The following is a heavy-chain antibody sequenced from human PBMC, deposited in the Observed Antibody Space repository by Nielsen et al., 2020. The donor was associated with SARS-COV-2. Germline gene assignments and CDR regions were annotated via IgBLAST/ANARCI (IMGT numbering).Heavy chain of an antibody. Sequence: SVKVSCKASGGTFSSYAISWVRQAPGQGLEWMGGIIPIFGTANYAQKFQGRVTITADKSTSTAYMELSSLRSEDTAVYYCARGGGSYYDSSGYPRTPFDYWGQGTLVTVSS. D-gene: IGHD3-22*01. J-gene: IGHJ4*02. V-gene: IGHV1-69*06. CDR1: GGTFSSYA. CDR2: IIPIFGTA. CDR3: ARGGGSYYDSSGYPRTPFDY.